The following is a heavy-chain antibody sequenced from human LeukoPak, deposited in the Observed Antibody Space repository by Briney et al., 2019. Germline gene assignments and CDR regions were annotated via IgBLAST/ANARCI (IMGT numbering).Heavy chain of an antibody. V-gene: IGHV3-23*01. Sequence: GRSLRLSCAASGFTFSSYGMSWVRQAPGKGLEWVSAISGSGGSTYYADSVKGRFTISRDNAKNSLYLQMNSLRDEDTAVYYCASSGSYRFDYWGQGTLVTVSS. CDR2: ISGSGGST. D-gene: IGHD1-26*01. J-gene: IGHJ4*02. CDR3: ASSGSYRFDY. CDR1: GFTFSSYG.